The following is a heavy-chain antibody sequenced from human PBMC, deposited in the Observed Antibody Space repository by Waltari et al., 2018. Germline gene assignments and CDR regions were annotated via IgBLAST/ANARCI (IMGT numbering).Heavy chain of an antibody. CDR2: IYHSRST. V-gene: IGHV4-38-2*01. Sequence: QVQLQESGPGLVKPSETLSLTCAVSGYTISSGYYWGWIRPPPGKGLEWIGRIYHSRSTYYTPSLKSRVTRSVDTSKNQFSLKLSSVTAADTAVYYCARTNDYYDSSGYHYWGQGTLVTVSS. CDR1: GYTISSGYY. J-gene: IGHJ4*02. CDR3: ARTNDYYDSSGYHY. D-gene: IGHD3-22*01.